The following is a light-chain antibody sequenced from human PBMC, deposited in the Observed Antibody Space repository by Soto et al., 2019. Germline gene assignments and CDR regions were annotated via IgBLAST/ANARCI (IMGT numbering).Light chain of an antibody. CDR3: CSYAGTYGRAV. V-gene: IGLV2-11*01. CDR2: DVT. J-gene: IGLJ2*01. CDR1: SSDVGGYNY. Sequence: QSVLTQPRSVSGSPGQSVTISCTGTSSDVGGYNYVSWYQQHPGKAPKLITYDVTKRPSGVPDRFSGSTSGNTASLTISGLQAADEADYYCCSYAGTYGRAVFGGGTQLTVL.